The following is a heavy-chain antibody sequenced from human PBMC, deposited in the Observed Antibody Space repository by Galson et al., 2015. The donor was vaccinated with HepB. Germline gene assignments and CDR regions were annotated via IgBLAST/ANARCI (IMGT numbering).Heavy chain of an antibody. V-gene: IGHV3-21*01. J-gene: IGHJ2*01. D-gene: IGHD7-27*01. CDR1: GFTFSSFG. CDR3: ARDGKTGGYFDL. CDR2: ISSGSTYI. Sequence: SLRLSCVASGFTFSSFGMNWVRQTPGKGLEWVSSISSGSTYIYYADSVKGRFTISRDNAEDSLYLQMNSLRAEDTAVYYCARDGKTGGYFDLWGHGTLVTVSS.